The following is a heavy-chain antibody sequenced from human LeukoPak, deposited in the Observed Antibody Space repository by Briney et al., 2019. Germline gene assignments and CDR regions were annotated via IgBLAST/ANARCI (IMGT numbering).Heavy chain of an antibody. J-gene: IGHJ4*02. CDR2: IYHSGST. V-gene: IGHV4-38-2*02. D-gene: IGHD5-12*01. CDR1: GYSISSGYY. CDR3: AREAGSGYGYFDY. Sequence: ASETLSLTCTVSGYSISSGYYWGWIRQPPGKGLEWIGSIYHSGSTYYNPSLKSRVTISVDTSKNQFSLKLSSVTAADTAVYYCAREAGSGYGYFDYWGQGTLVTVSS.